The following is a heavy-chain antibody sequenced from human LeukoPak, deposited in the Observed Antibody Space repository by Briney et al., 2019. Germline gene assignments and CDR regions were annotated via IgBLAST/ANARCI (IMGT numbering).Heavy chain of an antibody. D-gene: IGHD5-12*01. CDR3: ARGKYSGYDY. CDR1: GFTFGRYS. Sequence: PGRSLRLSCAASGFTFGRYSMNWVRQAPGKGLEWVSYISGSSSTIYYADSVKGRFTISRDNAKNSLYLQTNSLRAEDTAVFYCARGKYSGYDYWGQGTLVTVSS. V-gene: IGHV3-48*04. J-gene: IGHJ4*02. CDR2: ISGSSSTI.